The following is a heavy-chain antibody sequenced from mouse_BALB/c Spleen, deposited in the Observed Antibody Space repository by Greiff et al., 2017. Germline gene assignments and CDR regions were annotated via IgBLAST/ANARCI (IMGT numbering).Heavy chain of an antibody. CDR3: ARGTATAWFAY. CDR2: INPSSGYT. D-gene: IGHD1-2*01. J-gene: IGHJ3*01. Sequence: VQVVESGAELARPGASVKMSCKASGYTFTSYTMHWVKQRPGQGLEWIGYINPSSGYTNYNQKFKDKATLTADKSSSTAYMQLSSLTSEDSAVYYCARGTATAWFAYWGQGTLVTVSA. V-gene: IGHV1-4*01. CDR1: GYTFTSYT.